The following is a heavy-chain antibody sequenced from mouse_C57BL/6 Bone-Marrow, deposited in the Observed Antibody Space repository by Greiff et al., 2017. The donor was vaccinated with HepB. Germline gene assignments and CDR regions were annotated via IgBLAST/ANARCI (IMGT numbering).Heavy chain of an antibody. J-gene: IGHJ3*01. CDR3: ARIAPFTTVVATKAWFAY. CDR1: GFSLSTFGMG. V-gene: IGHV8-8*01. CDR2: IWWDDDK. Sequence: QVTLKECGPGILQPSQTLSLTCSFSGFSLSTFGMGVGWIRQPSGKGLEWLAHIWWDDDKYYNPALKSRLTISKDTSKNQVFLKIANVDTADTATYYCARIAPFTTVVATKAWFAYWGQGTLVTVSA. D-gene: IGHD1-1*01.